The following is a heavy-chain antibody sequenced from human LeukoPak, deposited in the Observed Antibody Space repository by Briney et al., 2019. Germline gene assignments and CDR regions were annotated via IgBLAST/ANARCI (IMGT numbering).Heavy chain of an antibody. J-gene: IGHJ4*02. CDR2: ISGSGSST. D-gene: IGHD1-7*01. CDR3: AKEQRDWNYGVFDY. V-gene: IGHV3-23*01. CDR1: GFTFSSYA. Sequence: GGSLRLSCAASGFTFSSYAMSWVRQAPGKGLEWVSAISGSGSSTNYADSVRGRFTISGDNSKNTLYLQMNSLRAEDTAVYYCAKEQRDWNYGVFDYWGQGTLVTVSS.